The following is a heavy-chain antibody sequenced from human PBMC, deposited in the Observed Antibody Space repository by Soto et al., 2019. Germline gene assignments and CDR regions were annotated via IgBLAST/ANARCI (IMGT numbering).Heavy chain of an antibody. Sequence: ETLSLTCTVSGGSISGYYWSWIRQPPGKGLEWIGYIYYSGTTNYNPSLQGRVTISVDTSKNLFSLKLSSVTAADTAVYYCARLRNMVARWDLPLLDVCAKGTTVTVSS. D-gene: IGHD5-12*01. J-gene: IGHJ6*04. V-gene: IGHV4-59*01. CDR2: IYYSGTT. CDR3: ARLRNMVARWDLPLLDV. CDR1: GGSISGYY.